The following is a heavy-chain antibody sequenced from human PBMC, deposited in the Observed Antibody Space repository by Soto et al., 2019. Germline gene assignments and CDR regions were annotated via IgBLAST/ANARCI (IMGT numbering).Heavy chain of an antibody. D-gene: IGHD2-2*01. J-gene: IGHJ5*02. Sequence: QVQLQESGPGLVKPSQTLSLTCTVSGGSISSGGYYWSWIRQHPGKGLEWIGYIYYSGSTYYNPSLKSRVTISVDTSKNQFSLKLSSVTAADTAVYYCARDGCSSTSCYRWWFDPWGQGTLVTVSS. CDR1: GGSISSGGYY. V-gene: IGHV4-31*03. CDR3: ARDGCSSTSCYRWWFDP. CDR2: IYYSGST.